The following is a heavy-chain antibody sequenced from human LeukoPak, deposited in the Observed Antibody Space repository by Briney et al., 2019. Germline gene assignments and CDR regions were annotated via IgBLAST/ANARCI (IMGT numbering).Heavy chain of an antibody. CDR2: INPNSGGT. V-gene: IGHV1-2*02. Sequence: ASVTVSCTASGYTFTGYYMHWVRQAPGQGLEWMGWINPNSGGTNYAQKFQGRVTMTRDTSISTAYMELSRLRSDDTAVYYCARDVWDTAMVTGRYYYYGMDVWGQGTTVTVSS. CDR1: GYTFTGYY. J-gene: IGHJ6*02. D-gene: IGHD5-18*01. CDR3: ARDVWDTAMVTGRYYYYGMDV.